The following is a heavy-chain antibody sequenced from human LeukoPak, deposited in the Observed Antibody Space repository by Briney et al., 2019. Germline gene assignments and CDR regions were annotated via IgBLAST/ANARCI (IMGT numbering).Heavy chain of an antibody. J-gene: IGHJ4*02. D-gene: IGHD1-14*01. V-gene: IGHV3-74*01. Sequence: GGSLRLSCAASGFTFSSYWMHWVRQVPGKGLVWVARINPGGSSITYADSVKGRFTISRDNAKNTLYLQMDSLRAEDTGVYYCARSNQADDYWGQGTLVTVSS. CDR3: ARSNQADDY. CDR2: INPGGSSI. CDR1: GFTFSSYW.